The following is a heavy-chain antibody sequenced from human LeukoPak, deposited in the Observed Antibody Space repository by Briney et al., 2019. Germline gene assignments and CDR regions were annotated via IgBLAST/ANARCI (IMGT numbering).Heavy chain of an antibody. CDR2: INAGNGNT. Sequence: KAGGSLRLSCAASGYTFTSYAMHWVRQAPGQRLEWMGWINAGNGNTKYSQKFQGRVTITRDTSASTAYMELSSLRSEDTAVYYCAGSIAAAPDGMDVWGQGTTVTVSS. J-gene: IGHJ6*02. V-gene: IGHV1-3*01. D-gene: IGHD6-13*01. CDR1: GYTFTSYA. CDR3: AGSIAAAPDGMDV.